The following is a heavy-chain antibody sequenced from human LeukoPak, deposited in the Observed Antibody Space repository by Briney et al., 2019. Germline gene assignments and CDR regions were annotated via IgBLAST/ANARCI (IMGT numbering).Heavy chain of an antibody. D-gene: IGHD5-12*01. J-gene: IGHJ4*02. CDR2: IYYSGST. Sequence: SETLSLTCTFSGGSISSSSYYWGWIRQPPGKGLEWIGSIYYSGSTYYNPSLKSRVTISVDTSKNQFSLKLSSVTAADTAVYYCARGSGGGYVGFDYWGQGTLVTVSS. V-gene: IGHV4-39*01. CDR3: ARGSGGGYVGFDY. CDR1: GGSISSSSYY.